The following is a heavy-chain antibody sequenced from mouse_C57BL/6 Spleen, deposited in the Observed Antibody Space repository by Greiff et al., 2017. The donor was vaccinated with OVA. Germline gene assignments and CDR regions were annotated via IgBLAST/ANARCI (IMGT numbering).Heavy chain of an antibody. D-gene: IGHD1-1*01. J-gene: IGHJ4*01. CDR1: GYTFTEYT. CDR3: ARHEDSYYGSSYYAMDY. V-gene: IGHV1-62-2*01. Sequence: LVESGAELVKPGASVKLSCKASGYTFTEYTIHWVKQRSGQGLEWIGWFYPGSGSIKYNEKFKDKATLTADKSSSTVYMELSRLTSEDSAVYFCARHEDSYYGSSYYAMDYWGQGTSVTVSS. CDR2: FYPGSGSI.